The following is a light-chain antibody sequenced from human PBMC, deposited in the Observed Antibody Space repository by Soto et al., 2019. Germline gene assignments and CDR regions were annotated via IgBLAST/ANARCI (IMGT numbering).Light chain of an antibody. V-gene: IGKV3-20*01. CDR3: QQYGNSPRT. CDR2: GAS. CDR1: QTINRSF. J-gene: IGKJ1*01. Sequence: EIVLTQSPGTLSLSPGERVSLSCRASQTINRSFLAWYQQKLGQAPRLLIYGASSRATGFPDRFSGSGSWTDFTLTISTLEPGDFALYYCQQYGNSPRTFGQGTKVEIK.